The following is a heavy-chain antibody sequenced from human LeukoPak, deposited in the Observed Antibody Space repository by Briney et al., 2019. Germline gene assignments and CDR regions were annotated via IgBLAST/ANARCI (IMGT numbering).Heavy chain of an antibody. CDR2: ISYDGSNK. V-gene: IGHV3-30*03. Sequence: GGSLRLSCAASGFTFSDHYMDWVRQAPGKGLEWVAAISYDGSNKYYADSVKGRFTISRDNSKNTLYLQMNSLRAEDTALYYCAREKPFYDSSGYYYPIAFDYWGQGTLVTVSS. CDR3: AREKPFYDSSGYYYPIAFDY. J-gene: IGHJ4*02. CDR1: GFTFSDHY. D-gene: IGHD3-22*01.